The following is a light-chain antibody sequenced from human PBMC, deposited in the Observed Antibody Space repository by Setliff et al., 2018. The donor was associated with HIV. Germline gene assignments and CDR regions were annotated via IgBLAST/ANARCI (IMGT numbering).Light chain of an antibody. Sequence: DIQMTQSPSSLSASVGDTVTISCRASQSISKFLNWYLQTPGRAPELLICAASSLQNGVPSRFSGSGSGTDFTLTISGLQPEDFATYYCQEGCSTPPGTFGQGTKVDIK. CDR1: QSISKF. CDR2: AAS. V-gene: IGKV1-39*01. CDR3: QEGCSTPPGT. J-gene: IGKJ1*01.